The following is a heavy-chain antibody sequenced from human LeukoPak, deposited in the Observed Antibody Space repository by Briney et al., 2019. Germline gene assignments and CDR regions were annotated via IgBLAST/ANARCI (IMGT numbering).Heavy chain of an antibody. CDR1: GFTVSNYA. CDR2: IYGSGDRT. D-gene: IGHD1-26*01. Sequence: GGSLRLSCAASGFTVSNYAMIWVRQAPGKGLEGVSTIYGSGDRTYYADCAKGRFTISRDSSKNTLYVQINSLRAEDTAVYECAKGHAPSGSYGDYWGQGTLVTVSS. J-gene: IGHJ4*02. CDR3: AKGHAPSGSYGDY. V-gene: IGHV3-23*01.